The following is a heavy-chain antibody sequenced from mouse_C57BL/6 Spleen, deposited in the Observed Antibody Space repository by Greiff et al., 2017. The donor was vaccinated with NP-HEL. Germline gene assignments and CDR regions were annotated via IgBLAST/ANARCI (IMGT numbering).Heavy chain of an antibody. CDR1: GFSLSTFGMG. D-gene: IGHD4-1*01. CDR3: ARSSSWDLDY. Sequence: QVTLKVCGPGLLQPSQSLSLTCSFSGFSLSTFGMGVGWIRQPSGKGLEWLAHIWWDDDKDYNPALKSRLTISKDTAKNQVFLKIANVDTAYTATDYCARSSSWDLDYWGQGTTLTVSS. J-gene: IGHJ2*01. V-gene: IGHV8-8*01. CDR2: IWWDDDK.